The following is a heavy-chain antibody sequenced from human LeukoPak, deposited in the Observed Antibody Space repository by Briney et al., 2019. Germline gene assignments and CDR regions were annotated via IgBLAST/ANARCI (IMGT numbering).Heavy chain of an antibody. CDR3: ARRRYYDY. CDR2: IHYSGST. J-gene: IGHJ4*02. CDR1: GGSISSSRYY. V-gene: IGHV4-39*07. Sequence: SETLSLTCTVSGGSISSSRYYWGWIRQPPGKGLEWIGSIHYSGSTYYNPSLKSRVTVSVDTSENQFSLKLSSVAAADTAVYYCARRRYYDYWGQGTLVTVSS.